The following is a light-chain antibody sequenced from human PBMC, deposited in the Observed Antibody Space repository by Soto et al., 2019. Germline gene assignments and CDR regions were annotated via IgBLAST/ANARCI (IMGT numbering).Light chain of an antibody. CDR2: DAS. J-gene: IGKJ2*01. V-gene: IGKV3-11*01. CDR1: QSVSSY. CDR3: QQRSNWRMYT. Sequence: EIVLTQSPATLSLSPGERATLSCRASQSVSSYLAWYQQKPGQAPRLLIYDASNRATGIPARFSGSGSGTDFTLTISSLEPEDFAVDYCQQRSNWRMYTFGQGTKLEIK.